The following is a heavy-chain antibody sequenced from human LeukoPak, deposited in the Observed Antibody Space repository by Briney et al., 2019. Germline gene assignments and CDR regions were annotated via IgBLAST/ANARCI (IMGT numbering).Heavy chain of an antibody. D-gene: IGHD6-13*01. CDR2: IYYSGST. CDR1: GYSISSGYY. J-gene: IGHJ5*02. CDR3: ARDPGSTINWFDP. V-gene: IGHV4-61*01. Sequence: SETLSLTCTVSGYSISSGYYWSWIRQPPGRGLEWIGYIYYSGSTNYNPSLKSRVTISVDTSKNQFSLKLSSVTAADTAVYYCARDPGSTINWFDPWGQGTLVTVSS.